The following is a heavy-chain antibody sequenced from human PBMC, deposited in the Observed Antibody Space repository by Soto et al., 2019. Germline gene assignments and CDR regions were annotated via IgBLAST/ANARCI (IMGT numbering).Heavy chain of an antibody. CDR1: GGTFSTYA. Sequence: QVQLVQSGAEVKKPGSSVKVSCKCSGGTFSTYAVSWVRQSPGHGLEWMGGIVPFFGTTNYAQKFQGRLTITADESTSTAYMDLNHLTAADADVYFCARAAQTRNNWNDLGNGFDPWGQGTLVTVSS. CDR2: IVPFFGTT. V-gene: IGHV1-69*01. CDR3: ARAAQTRNNWNDLGNGFDP. D-gene: IGHD1-1*01. J-gene: IGHJ5*02.